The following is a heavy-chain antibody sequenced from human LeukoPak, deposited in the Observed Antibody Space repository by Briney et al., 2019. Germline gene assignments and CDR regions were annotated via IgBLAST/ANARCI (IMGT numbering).Heavy chain of an antibody. CDR1: GFTLSNYG. D-gene: IGHD2-2*02. CDR3: ARDLGSDIVAVPAAIPHDY. J-gene: IGHJ4*02. Sequence: PGGSLRLSCAASGFTLSNYGMHWVRQAPGQGREWVAFISHDGSNEHYVDSVKGRFTISRDNSKNTLYLQMNSLRAEDTAVYYCARDLGSDIVAVPAAIPHDYWGQGTLVTVSS. V-gene: IGHV3-30*19. CDR2: ISHDGSNE.